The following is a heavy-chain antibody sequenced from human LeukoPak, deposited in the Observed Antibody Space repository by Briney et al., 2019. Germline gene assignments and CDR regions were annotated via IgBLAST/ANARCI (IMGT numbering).Heavy chain of an antibody. J-gene: IGHJ4*02. V-gene: IGHV1-2*02. CDR1: GYSFTGYH. CDR2: INPNSGGT. Sequence: GASVKVSCKASGYSFTGYHIHWVRQAPGQGLEWMGWINPNSGGTNYAQKFQGRVTITRDTSISTAYMELSRLRSDDTAVYYCARDERYDSSGYPFDYWGQGTLVTVSS. D-gene: IGHD3-22*01. CDR3: ARDERYDSSGYPFDY.